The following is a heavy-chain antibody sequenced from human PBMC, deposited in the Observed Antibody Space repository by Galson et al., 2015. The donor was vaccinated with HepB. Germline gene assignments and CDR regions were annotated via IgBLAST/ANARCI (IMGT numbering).Heavy chain of an antibody. CDR3: ATTAEGRIVGYRRGPFDY. CDR2: IIPIFDIP. D-gene: IGHD6-13*01. J-gene: IGHJ4*02. CDR1: GGTFSSYT. V-gene: IGHV1-69*13. Sequence: SVKVSCKASGGTFSSYTINWVRQAPGQGLEWMGGIIPIFDIPKYAQKFQGRVTITADESTSTAYMELSSLRSEDTAVYFCATTAEGRIVGYRRGPFDYWGQGTLVTVSS.